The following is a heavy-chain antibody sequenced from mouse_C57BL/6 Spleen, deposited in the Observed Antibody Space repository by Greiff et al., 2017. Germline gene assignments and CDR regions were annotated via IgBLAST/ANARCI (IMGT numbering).Heavy chain of an antibody. D-gene: IGHD2-5*01. CDR1: GYTFPSYW. CDR3: ARCSNVRYWYFDV. CDR2: IYPGSGST. J-gene: IGHJ1*03. Sequence: QVQLKQPGAELVKPGASVKMSCKASGYTFPSYWITWVKQRPGQGLEWIGDIYPGSGSTNYNEKFKSKATLTVDTSSSTAYMQLSSLTSEDSAVYYCARCSNVRYWYFDVWGTGTTVTVSS. V-gene: IGHV1-55*01.